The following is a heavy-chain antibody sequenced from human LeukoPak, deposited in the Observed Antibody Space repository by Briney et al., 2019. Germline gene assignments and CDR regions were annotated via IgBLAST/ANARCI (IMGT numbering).Heavy chain of an antibody. CDR3: ARGLRTDSGYDDGEDH. D-gene: IGHD5-12*01. Sequence: SETLSLTCTVSGGSISGYCWTWIRQPAGKGLEWIGRIYNVGSPNYNPALKSRVTISVDTSKNQFSLKLSSVTAADSAVYYCARGLRTDSGYDDGEDHWGQGTLVTASS. CDR1: GGSISGYC. CDR2: IYNVGSP. V-gene: IGHV4-4*07. J-gene: IGHJ4*02.